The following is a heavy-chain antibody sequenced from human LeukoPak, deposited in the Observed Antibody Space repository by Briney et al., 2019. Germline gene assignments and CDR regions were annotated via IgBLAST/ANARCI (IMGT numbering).Heavy chain of an antibody. CDR3: ARTTCTNGVCYPYYYYYYYMDV. D-gene: IGHD2-8*01. CDR1: GGSFSGYY. V-gene: IGHV4-34*01. Sequence: SETLSLTCAVYGGSFSGYYWSWIRQPPGKGLEWIGEINHSGSTSYNPSLKSRVTISVDTSKKQFSLKLSSVTAADTAVYYCARTTCTNGVCYPYYYYYYYMDVWGKGTTVTVSS. J-gene: IGHJ6*03. CDR2: INHSGST.